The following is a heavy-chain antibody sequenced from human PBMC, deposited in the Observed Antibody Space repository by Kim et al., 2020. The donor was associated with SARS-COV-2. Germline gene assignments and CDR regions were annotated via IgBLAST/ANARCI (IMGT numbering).Heavy chain of an antibody. CDR3: ARDLSRFVDLWGIVGASPLSSGMDV. J-gene: IGHJ6*02. CDR1: GYTFTSYY. D-gene: IGHD1-26*01. CDR2: INPSGGST. V-gene: IGHV1-46*01. Sequence: ASVKVSCKASGYTFTSYYMHWVRQAPGQGLEWMGIINPSGGSTSYAQKFQGRVTMTRDTSTSTVYMELSSLRSEDTAVYYCARDLSRFVDLWGIVGASPLSSGMDVWSQGTTVTVSS.